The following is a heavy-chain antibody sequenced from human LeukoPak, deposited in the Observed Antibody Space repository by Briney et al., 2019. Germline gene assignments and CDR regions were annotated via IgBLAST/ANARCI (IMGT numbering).Heavy chain of an antibody. CDR3: ASSLTPGDGYNSRPFDY. V-gene: IGHV3-23*01. CDR1: AFTFTNYD. CDR2: ISTTGDRT. J-gene: IGHJ4*02. Sequence: GGSLRLSCAASAFTFTNYDMSWVRQAPGEGLEWVSSISTTGDRTYYADSVKGRFTISRDNAKNSLHLQMNSLRAEDTAVYYCASSLTPGDGYNSRPFDYWGQGTLVTVSS. D-gene: IGHD5-24*01.